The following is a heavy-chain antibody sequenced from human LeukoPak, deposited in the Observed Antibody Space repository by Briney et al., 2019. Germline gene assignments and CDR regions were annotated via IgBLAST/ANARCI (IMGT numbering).Heavy chain of an antibody. CDR1: GGTFSSYA. Sequence: SVKVSCKASGGTFSSYAISWVRQAPGQGLEWMGRIIPIFDTANYAQKFQGRVTITTDESTSTAYMELSSLRSEDTAVYYCARVVIGYAQIDYWGQGTLVTVSS. D-gene: IGHD2-2*01. V-gene: IGHV1-69*05. CDR2: IIPIFDTA. J-gene: IGHJ4*02. CDR3: ARVVIGYAQIDY.